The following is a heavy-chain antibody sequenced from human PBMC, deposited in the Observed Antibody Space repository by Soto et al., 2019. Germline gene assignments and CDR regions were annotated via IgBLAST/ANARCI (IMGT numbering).Heavy chain of an antibody. J-gene: IGHJ5*02. CDR2: ISAYNGNT. CDR1: GYTFTSYG. CDR3: ARDPTIAMTTVTRNWFDP. V-gene: IGHV1-18*04. Sequence: QVQLVQSGAEVKKPGASVKVSCKASGYTFTSYGISWVRQAPGQGLEWMGWISAYNGNTNYAQKLQGRVTMTTDTSTSTAYMELRSLRSDDTAVYYCARDPTIAMTTVTRNWFDPWGQGTLVTVSS. D-gene: IGHD4-17*01.